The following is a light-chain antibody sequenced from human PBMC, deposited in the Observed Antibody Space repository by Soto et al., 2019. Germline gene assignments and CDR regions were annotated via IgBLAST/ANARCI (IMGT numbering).Light chain of an antibody. Sequence: RLMTQAPGTLSVSLGDRATLSCRASQSVSSNLAWYQQKPGQAPRLLIYGVSTRATGVPARFSGSGSGTEFTLTISSLQPGDFATYYCQHYNTYPWTFGQGTKVDIK. CDR1: QSVSSN. J-gene: IGKJ1*01. CDR3: QHYNTYPWT. CDR2: GVS. V-gene: IGKV3-15*01.